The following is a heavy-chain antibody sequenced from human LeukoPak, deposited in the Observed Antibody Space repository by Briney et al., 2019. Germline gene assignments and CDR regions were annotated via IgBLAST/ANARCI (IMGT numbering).Heavy chain of an antibody. Sequence: SETLSLTCAVYGGSFSGYYWSWIRQPPGKGLEWIGEINHSGSTYYNPSLKSRVTISVDTSKNQFSLKLSSVTAADTAVYYCARDRGSSSWYGPGGNWFDPWGQGTLVTVSS. CDR1: GGSFSGYY. D-gene: IGHD6-13*01. J-gene: IGHJ5*02. CDR2: INHSGST. CDR3: ARDRGSSSWYGPGGNWFDP. V-gene: IGHV4-34*01.